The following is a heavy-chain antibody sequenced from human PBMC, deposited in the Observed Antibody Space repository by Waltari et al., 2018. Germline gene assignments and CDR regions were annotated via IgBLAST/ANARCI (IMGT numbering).Heavy chain of an antibody. J-gene: IGHJ3*02. D-gene: IGHD2-15*01. CDR2: ISYDGINK. CDR3: AMSEGGGFTDQSFDI. Sequence: QVQLVESGGGVVQPGRSLRLSCAASGFTFSSYGMHWVRQAPGKGLEWVTVISYDGINKYYADSVKGRFTISRDKSKNTLYLQMNSLRAEDTAVYYCAMSEGGGFTDQSFDIWGQGTMVTVSS. CDR1: GFTFSSYG. V-gene: IGHV3-30*03.